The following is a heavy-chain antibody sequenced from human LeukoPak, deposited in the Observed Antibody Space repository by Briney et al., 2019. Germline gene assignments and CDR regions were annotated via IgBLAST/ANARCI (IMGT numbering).Heavy chain of an antibody. CDR2: IYYSGST. CDR3: ARVPPYGDYPEVYFDY. V-gene: IGHV4-59*01. D-gene: IGHD4-17*01. CDR1: GGSISSYY. J-gene: IGHJ4*02. Sequence: SETLSLTCTVSGGSISSYYWSWIRQPPGKGLEWIGYIYYSGSTNYNPSLKSRVTISVDTSKNQFSLKLSSVTAADTAVYYCARVPPYGDYPEVYFDYWGQGTLVTVSS.